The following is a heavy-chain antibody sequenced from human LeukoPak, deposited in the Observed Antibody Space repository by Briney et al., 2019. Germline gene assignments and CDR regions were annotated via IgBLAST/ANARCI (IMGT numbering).Heavy chain of an antibody. D-gene: IGHD3-9*01. Sequence: ASVKVSCKASGYTFTGYYMHWVRQXPGQGXEWMGWINPNSGGTNYAQKFQGRVTMTRDTSISTAYMELSRLRSDDTAVYYCARDLSAGTYYDXXTGYSSQYYFDYWGQGTLVTVSS. CDR1: GYTFTGYY. CDR2: INPNSGGT. J-gene: IGHJ4*02. CDR3: ARDLSAGTYYDXXTGYSSQYYFDY. V-gene: IGHV1-2*02.